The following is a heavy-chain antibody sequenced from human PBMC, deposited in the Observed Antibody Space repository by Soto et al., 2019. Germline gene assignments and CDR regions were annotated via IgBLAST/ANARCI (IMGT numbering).Heavy chain of an antibody. V-gene: IGHV4-31*03. CDR3: ARDDSEGMDV. Sequence: QVQLQESGRGLVKPSRTLSLTCTVSGGSISSGGYYWSWIRQHPGKGLEWIGYIYYSGSTYYNPSLKSRLTILMDTSKNQFSLKLSSVTAADTAVYYCARDDSEGMDVWGQGTTVTVSS. J-gene: IGHJ6*02. CDR1: GGSISSGGYY. CDR2: IYYSGST. D-gene: IGHD2-15*01.